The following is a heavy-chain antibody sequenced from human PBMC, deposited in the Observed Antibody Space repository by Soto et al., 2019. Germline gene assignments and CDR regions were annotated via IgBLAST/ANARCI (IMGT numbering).Heavy chain of an antibody. CDR2: IRSSSSTI. D-gene: IGHD2-2*01. Sequence: EVQLVESGGGLVQPGGSLRLSCAASGFTFSSYSMNWVRQAPGKGLEWVSYIRSSSSTIYYADSVKGRFTISRDNAKNSLYLQMTRLRAEDTAVYYCARVNQLHFDYWGRGTLVTVSS. V-gene: IGHV3-48*01. J-gene: IGHJ4*02. CDR1: GFTFSSYS. CDR3: ARVNQLHFDY.